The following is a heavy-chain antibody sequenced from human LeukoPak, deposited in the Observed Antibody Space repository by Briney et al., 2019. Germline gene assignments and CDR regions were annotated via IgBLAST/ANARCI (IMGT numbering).Heavy chain of an antibody. V-gene: IGHV4-39*07. Sequence: RPSETLSLTCTVSGGSISSSSYYWGWIRQPPGKGLEWIGSIYYSGSTYYNPSLKSRVTISVDTSKNQFSLKLSSVTAADTAVYYCARVVGDAGINFDYWGQGTLVTVSS. CDR2: IYYSGST. J-gene: IGHJ4*02. CDR1: GGSISSSSYY. D-gene: IGHD3-16*01. CDR3: ARVVGDAGINFDY.